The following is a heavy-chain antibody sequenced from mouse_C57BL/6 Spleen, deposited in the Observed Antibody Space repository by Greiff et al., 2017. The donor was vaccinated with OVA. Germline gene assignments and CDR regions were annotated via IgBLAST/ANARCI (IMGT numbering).Heavy chain of an antibody. J-gene: IGHJ2*01. Sequence: QVQLQQPGAELVKPGASVKLSCKASGYTFTSYWMQWVKPRPGQGLEWIGEIDPSDSYTNYNQKFKGKATLTVDTSSSTAYMQLSSLTSEDSAVYYCARSVLRQYYFDYWGKGTTLTVSS. CDR3: ARSVLRQYYFDY. D-gene: IGHD1-1*01. CDR2: IDPSDSYT. V-gene: IGHV1-50*01. CDR1: GYTFTSYW.